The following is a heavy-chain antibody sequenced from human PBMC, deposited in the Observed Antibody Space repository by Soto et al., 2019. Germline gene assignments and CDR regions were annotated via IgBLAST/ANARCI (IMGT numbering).Heavy chain of an antibody. V-gene: IGHV1-46*01. Sequence: GASVKVSCKASGYTFSTYYMHWVRQAPGQGYEWMGIINPSGGSTTYAQKFQGRVTMTRDTSISTVYMELSRLRSDDTAVYYCAISPLYYYDSSGYPATYYYYGMDVWGQGTTVTVSS. CDR2: INPSGGST. CDR3: AISPLYYYDSSGYPATYYYYGMDV. CDR1: GYTFSTYY. D-gene: IGHD3-22*01. J-gene: IGHJ6*02.